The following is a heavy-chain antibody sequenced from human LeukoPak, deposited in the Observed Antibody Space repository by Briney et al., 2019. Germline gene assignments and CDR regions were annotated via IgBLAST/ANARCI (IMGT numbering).Heavy chain of an antibody. CDR3: ARDVWFDP. J-gene: IGHJ5*02. CDR2: ISSGGSTI. CDR1: GFTFSSHE. Sequence: GSLRLSCAASGFTFSSHEMNWVRQPPGEGLEWVSYISSGGSTIYYADSVKGRFTISRDNAKNSLYLQMNSLRAEDTALYYCARDVWFDPWGQGTLVTVSS. V-gene: IGHV3-48*03.